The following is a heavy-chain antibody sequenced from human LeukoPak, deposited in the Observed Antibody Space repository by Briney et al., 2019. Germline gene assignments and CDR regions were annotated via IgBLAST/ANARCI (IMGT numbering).Heavy chain of an antibody. J-gene: IGHJ4*02. Sequence: GASVTVSCTASGYTFTSYGISWVRQAPGQGLEWMGWISAYNGNTNYAQKLQGRVTTTTDTSTSTAYTELRSLRSDDTAVYYCARDCSGGSCYSVGFDYWGQGTLVTVSS. CDR2: ISAYNGNT. V-gene: IGHV1-18*01. CDR3: ARDCSGGSCYSVGFDY. D-gene: IGHD2-15*01. CDR1: GYTFTSYG.